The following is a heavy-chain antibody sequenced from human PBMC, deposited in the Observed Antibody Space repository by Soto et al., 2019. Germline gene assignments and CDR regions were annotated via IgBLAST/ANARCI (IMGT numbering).Heavy chain of an antibody. J-gene: IGHJ4*02. CDR2: IHYSGST. Sequence: PSETLSLTCSVSVASIDSGYYWTWIRQHPWKGLEWIGDIHYSGSTYYNPSLKSRVTISVDTSKNQFSLKLTSVIAADTAVYYFAMAIPSPYYFEYWVQGTMVTVSS. CDR3: AMAIPSPYYFEY. CDR1: VASIDSGYY. V-gene: IGHV4-31*03.